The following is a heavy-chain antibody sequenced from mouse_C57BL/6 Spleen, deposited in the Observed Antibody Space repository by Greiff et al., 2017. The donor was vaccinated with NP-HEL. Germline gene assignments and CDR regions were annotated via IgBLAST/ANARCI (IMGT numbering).Heavy chain of an antibody. CDR3: ARGVYYYGSTYYAMDY. CDR1: GFTFSDYG. D-gene: IGHD1-1*01. CDR2: ISSGSSTI. Sequence: EVKLVESGGGLVKPGGSLKLSCAASGFTFSDYGMHWVRQAPEKGLEWVAYISSGSSTIYYADPVKGRFTISRDHAKNTLFLQMTSLRSEDTAMYYCARGVYYYGSTYYAMDYWGQGTSVTVYS. J-gene: IGHJ4*01. V-gene: IGHV5-17*01.